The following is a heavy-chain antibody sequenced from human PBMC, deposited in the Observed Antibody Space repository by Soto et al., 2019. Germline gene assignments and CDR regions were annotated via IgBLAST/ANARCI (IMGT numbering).Heavy chain of an antibody. CDR3: ASRLTFRGVIVIGAFDI. CDR1: CGSISSSSYY. Sequence: PSETLSLTCTVSCGSISSSSYYWGWIRQPPGKGLEWIGSIYYSVSTYYNPSLKSRVTISVDTSKNQFSLKLSSVTAADTAVYYCASRLTFRGVIVIGAFDIWGQGTMVTVSS. J-gene: IGHJ3*02. V-gene: IGHV4-39*01. D-gene: IGHD3-16*02. CDR2: IYYSVST.